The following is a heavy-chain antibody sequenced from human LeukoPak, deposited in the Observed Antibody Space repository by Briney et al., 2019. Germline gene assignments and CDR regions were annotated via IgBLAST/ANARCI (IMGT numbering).Heavy chain of an antibody. CDR2: ISSSSSTI. J-gene: IGHJ4*02. CDR1: GFTFSSHS. V-gene: IGHV3-48*01. D-gene: IGHD3-22*01. Sequence: SGVSLRLSCAASGFTFSSHSMNWVRQAPGKGLEWVSYISSSSSTIYYADSVKGRFTISRDNAKNSLYLQMNSLRAEDTAVYYCARGAYYYEDWGQGTLVTVSS. CDR3: ARGAYYYED.